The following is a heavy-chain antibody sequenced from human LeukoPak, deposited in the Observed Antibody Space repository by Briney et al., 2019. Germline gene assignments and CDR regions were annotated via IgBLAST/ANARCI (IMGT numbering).Heavy chain of an antibody. J-gene: IGHJ4*02. D-gene: IGHD3-10*01. Sequence: SETLSLTCTVSGGSISSYYWSWIRQPAGKGLEWIGRIYTSGSTNYNPSLKSRVTMSVDTSKNQFSLKLSSVTAADTAVYYCARDRGDLWFGEYYYFDYWGQGTLVTVSS. CDR1: GGSISSYY. CDR3: ARDRGDLWFGEYYYFDY. CDR2: IYTSGST. V-gene: IGHV4-4*07.